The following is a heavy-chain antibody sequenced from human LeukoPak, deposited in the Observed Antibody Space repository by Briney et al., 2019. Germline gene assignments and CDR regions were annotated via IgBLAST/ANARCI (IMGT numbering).Heavy chain of an antibody. V-gene: IGHV3-33*01. Sequence: GGSLRLSCAASGYTFSVFGMHCVRKAPGQGLEWVAVIWYHGNEIHYVDSVKGRFTISRDNFRNTLYLQMNSLRAEASAVYYCVRGTGGNGYGYWGDNWGQGTLVTVSS. J-gene: IGHJ4*02. CDR1: GYTFSVFG. CDR2: IWYHGNEI. D-gene: IGHD5-12*01. CDR3: VRGTGGNGYGYWGDN.